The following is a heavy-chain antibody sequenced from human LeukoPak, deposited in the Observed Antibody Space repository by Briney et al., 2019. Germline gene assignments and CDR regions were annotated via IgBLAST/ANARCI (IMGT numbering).Heavy chain of an antibody. Sequence: PGGSLRLSCAASGFTFSSYWMHWVRQAPGKGLVWVSRINSAGSDTNYADSVKGRFTISRDNAKNTLYLQMNSLKVDDTAVYYCARVSWSGVGQKVPDAFDIWGQGTMVTVSS. CDR1: GFTFSSYW. CDR3: ARVSWSGVGQKVPDAFDI. J-gene: IGHJ3*02. CDR2: INSAGSDT. D-gene: IGHD3-3*01. V-gene: IGHV3-74*01.